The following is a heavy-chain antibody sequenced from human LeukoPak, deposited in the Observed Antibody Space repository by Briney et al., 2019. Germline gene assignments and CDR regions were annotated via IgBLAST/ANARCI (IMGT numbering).Heavy chain of an antibody. CDR1: GFTFSSYG. Sequence: GGSLRLSCAASGFTFSSYGMSWVRQAPGKGLEWVSAISGSGGSTYYADSVKGRFTISRDNSKNTLYLQMNSLRAEDTAVYYCARSEYYDILTGDPLYYYYMDVWGKGPRSPSP. D-gene: IGHD3-9*01. J-gene: IGHJ6*03. CDR2: ISGSGGST. CDR3: ARSEYYDILTGDPLYYYYMDV. V-gene: IGHV3-23*01.